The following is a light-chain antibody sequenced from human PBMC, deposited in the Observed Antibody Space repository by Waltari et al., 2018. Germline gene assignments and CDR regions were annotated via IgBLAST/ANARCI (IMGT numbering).Light chain of an antibody. CDR3: AGWDDTLNGL. V-gene: IGLV1-44*01. Sequence: QSVLTQPPSASGTPGQRVTISCSGSDSNIERSPVSWYQHLPGTAPKLLIYNNNQRPSGVPDRFSGSKSGTSASLAISGVQSEDEADYYCAGWDDTLNGLFGGGTKLTVL. CDR2: NNN. CDR1: DSNIERSP. J-gene: IGLJ3*02.